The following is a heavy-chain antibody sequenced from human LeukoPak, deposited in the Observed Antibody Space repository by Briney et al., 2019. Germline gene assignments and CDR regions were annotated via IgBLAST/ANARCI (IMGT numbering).Heavy chain of an antibody. D-gene: IGHD3-22*01. CDR2: IKQDGSEK. CDR1: GFTFSRYW. J-gene: IGHJ4*02. V-gene: IGHV3-7*01. Sequence: GGSLRLSCAASGFTFSRYWMSWVRLAPGKGLEWVASIKQDGSEKYYVDSVRGRFTISRDNAKNSLYLQMNSLRAEDTAVYYCARKSGYHDYWGQGTLVTVST. CDR3: ARKSGYHDY.